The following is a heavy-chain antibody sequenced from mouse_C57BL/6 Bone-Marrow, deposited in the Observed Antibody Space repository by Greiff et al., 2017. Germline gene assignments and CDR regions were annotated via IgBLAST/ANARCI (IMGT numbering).Heavy chain of an antibody. CDR1: GYTFTSYW. J-gene: IGHJ1*03. V-gene: IGHV1-55*01. CDR2: IYPGSGNT. CDR3: ARSYDNDGCYFDD. Sequence: QVQLQQPGAELVKPGASVKMSCKASGYTFTSYWITWVKQRPGQGLEWIGEIYPGSGNTNYNEKFKSKATLTVDTSSSTAYMQLSSLTSEDSAVYYCARSYDNDGCYFDDWGKGTTVTVSS. D-gene: IGHD2-4*01.